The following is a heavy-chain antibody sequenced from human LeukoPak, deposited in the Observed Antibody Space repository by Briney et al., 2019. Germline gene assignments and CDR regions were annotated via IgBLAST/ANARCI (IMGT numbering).Heavy chain of an antibody. D-gene: IGHD5-18*01. CDR2: IKQDGSEK. V-gene: IGHV3-7*03. CDR3: ARGARDTAMVRGNYFDY. CDR1: GFTFSSYW. Sequence: GGSLRLSCAASGFTFSSYWMSWVRQAPGKGLEWVANIKQDGSEKYYVDSVKGRFTISRDNAKNSLYLQMNSLRAEDTAVYYCARGARDTAMVRGNYFDYWGQGTLVTVSP. J-gene: IGHJ4*02.